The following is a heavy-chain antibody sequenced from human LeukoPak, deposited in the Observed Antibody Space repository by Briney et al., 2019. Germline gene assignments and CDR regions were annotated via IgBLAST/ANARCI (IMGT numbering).Heavy chain of an antibody. CDR3: ARKGLLRVQLDY. V-gene: IGHV1-46*01. CDR1: GYTFTSYY. J-gene: IGHJ4*02. Sequence: GASVKVSCKASGYTFTSYYMHWVRQAPGQGLEWMGIINPSGGSTSYAQKFQGRVTMTRDMSTSTVYMELSSLRSEDTAVYYCARKGLLRVQLDYWGQGNLVTVSS. D-gene: IGHD3-3*01. CDR2: INPSGGST.